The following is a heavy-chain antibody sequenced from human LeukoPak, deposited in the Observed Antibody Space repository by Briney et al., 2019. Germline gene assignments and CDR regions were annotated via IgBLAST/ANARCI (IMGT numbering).Heavy chain of an antibody. V-gene: IGHV4-31*03. CDR1: GGSISSGGYY. Sequence: SQTLSLTCTVSGGSISSGGYYWSWIRLHPGKGLEWIGYIYYSGSTYYNPSLKSRVTISVDTSKNQFSLKLSSVTAADTAVYYCARDRSGSYSDAFDIWGQGTMVTVSS. D-gene: IGHD1-26*01. CDR3: ARDRSGSYSDAFDI. CDR2: IYYSGST. J-gene: IGHJ3*02.